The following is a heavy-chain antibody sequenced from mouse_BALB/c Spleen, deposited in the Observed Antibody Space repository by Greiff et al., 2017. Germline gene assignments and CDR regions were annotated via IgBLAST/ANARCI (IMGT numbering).Heavy chain of an antibody. CDR1: GFNIKDTY. Sequence: EVKLVESGAELVKPGASVKLSCTASGFNIKDTYMHWVKQRPEQGLEWIGRIDPANGNTKYDPKFQGKATITADTSSNTAYLQLSSLTSEDTAVYYCARTTTATDYWGQGTTLTVSS. CDR2: IDPANGNT. CDR3: ARTTTATDY. D-gene: IGHD1-2*01. V-gene: IGHV14-3*02. J-gene: IGHJ2*01.